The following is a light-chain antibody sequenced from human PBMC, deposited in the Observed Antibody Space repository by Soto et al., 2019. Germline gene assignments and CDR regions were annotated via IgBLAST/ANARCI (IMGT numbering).Light chain of an antibody. CDR3: QQYNSGT. CDR1: QSISSW. CDR2: DAS. V-gene: IGKV1-5*01. Sequence: DIQMTQSPSTLSASVGDRVTITCRASQSISSWLAWYQQKPGKAPKLLIYDASSLESGVPSRFSGSGSGTEFTLTISRLQPDDFATYYCQQYNSGTFGQGTKVEIK. J-gene: IGKJ1*01.